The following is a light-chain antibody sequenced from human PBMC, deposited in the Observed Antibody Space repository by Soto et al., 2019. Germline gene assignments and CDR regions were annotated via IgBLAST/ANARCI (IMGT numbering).Light chain of an antibody. Sequence: QSVLTQPPSVSVAPGRTITISCTWSSSNIGAGYDVHWYQQLPGRAPKLLIYGNNNRPSGVPDRFSGSKSGTSVSLAITGLRGEDEADYHCQSYDSSLTNAVFGGGTKLTVL. CDR3: QSYDSSLTNAV. J-gene: IGLJ2*01. CDR1: SSNIGAGYD. V-gene: IGLV1-40*01. CDR2: GNN.